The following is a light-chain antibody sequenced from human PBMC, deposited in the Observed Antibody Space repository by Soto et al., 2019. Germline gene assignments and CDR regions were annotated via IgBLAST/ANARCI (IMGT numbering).Light chain of an antibody. CDR2: ASS. V-gene: IGKV3-20*01. CDR1: QSVSSSY. CDR3: QQYRSSPPT. Sequence: EIVLTQSPGTLSLSPGERATFSCRASQSVSSSYLARYQQKPGQAPRLLIYASSSRATGIPDRFSGSGSGTDFTLSISRLEPEDFAVYYCQQYRSSPPTFGQGTKVEIK. J-gene: IGKJ1*01.